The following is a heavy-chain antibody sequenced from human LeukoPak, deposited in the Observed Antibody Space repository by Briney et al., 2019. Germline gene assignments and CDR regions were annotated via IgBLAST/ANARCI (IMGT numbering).Heavy chain of an antibody. Sequence: RGSLRLSCAASGFTFSSYWMSWVRQAPGKGLEWVANIKQDGSEKYYVDSVKGRLTISRDNAKNSLYLQMNSLRAEDTAVYYCARSSIAARPPDYWGQGTLVTVSS. CDR2: IKQDGSEK. CDR3: ARSSIAARPPDY. CDR1: GFTFSSYW. V-gene: IGHV3-7*01. D-gene: IGHD6-6*01. J-gene: IGHJ4*02.